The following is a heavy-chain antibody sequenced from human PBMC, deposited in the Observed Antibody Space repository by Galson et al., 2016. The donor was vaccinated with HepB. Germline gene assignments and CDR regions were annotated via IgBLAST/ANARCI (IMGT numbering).Heavy chain of an antibody. V-gene: IGHV3-21*01. CDR1: GFTFSSYG. CDR3: ARGSNDWAGIDY. D-gene: IGHD1-1*01. J-gene: IGHJ4*02. Sequence: SLRLSCAASGFTFSSYGINWVRQAPGKGLEWVSSISSSSIYIYYADSVKGRFTISRDNAKNSLFLQLNSLRAEDTSVYYCARGSNDWAGIDYWGQGTLVTVSS. CDR2: ISSSSIYI.